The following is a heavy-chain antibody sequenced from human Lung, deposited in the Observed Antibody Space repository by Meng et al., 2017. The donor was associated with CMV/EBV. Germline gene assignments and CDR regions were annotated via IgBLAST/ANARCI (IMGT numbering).Heavy chain of an antibody. Sequence: FTARGYAMTLVRQAPGKGLEWVAALSGSGGSTYYAASVKGRFTISRDNSKNTLYLQMNSLRAAATAVYYCAKDRYSYDSSGYHGVDYWGQGTLVTVSS. V-gene: IGHV3-23*01. CDR2: LSGSGGST. CDR3: AKDRYSYDSSGYHGVDY. CDR1: FTARGYA. J-gene: IGHJ4*02. D-gene: IGHD3-22*01.